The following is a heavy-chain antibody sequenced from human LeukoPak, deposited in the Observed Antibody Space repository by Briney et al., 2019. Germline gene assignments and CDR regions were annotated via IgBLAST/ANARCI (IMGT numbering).Heavy chain of an antibody. Sequence: GGSLRLSCAASGFTFNDYYMSWIRQAPGKGLEWVANIKQDGSDIYYVDSVKGRFTISRDNAKNSLYLQMNSLRAEDTAVYYCTRSGTYVFDFWGQGTLVTVSS. D-gene: IGHD1-26*01. J-gene: IGHJ4*02. CDR2: IKQDGSDI. V-gene: IGHV3-7*01. CDR3: TRSGTYVFDF. CDR1: GFTFNDYY.